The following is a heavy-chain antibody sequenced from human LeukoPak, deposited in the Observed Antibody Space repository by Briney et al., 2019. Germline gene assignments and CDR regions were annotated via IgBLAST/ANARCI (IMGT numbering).Heavy chain of an antibody. V-gene: IGHV4-59*12. Sequence: SETLSLTCTVSGGSISNYYWSWIRQPPGKGLEWIAYIFYSGSTNYNPSLRSRLTISLDTPKNQFSLKLSSVTAADTAVYYCARLTMFRGVIYGTDWHSDLWGRGTLVTVSS. D-gene: IGHD3-10*01. J-gene: IGHJ2*01. CDR2: IFYSGST. CDR3: ARLTMFRGVIYGTDWHSDL. CDR1: GGSISNYY.